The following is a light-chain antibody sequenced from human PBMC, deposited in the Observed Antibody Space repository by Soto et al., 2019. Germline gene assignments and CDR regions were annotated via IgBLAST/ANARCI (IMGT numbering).Light chain of an antibody. CDR1: SSNVGTNT. V-gene: IGLV1-44*01. J-gene: IGLJ1*01. CDR3: AAWDDSLKGYG. CDR2: TDN. Sequence: QSALTQPPSASAPPGQGVTISCSGSSSNVGTNTVTWYQQLSGTAPKLLIYTDNFRSSGVPERFAGSKSGTSASLAISGLQSDDEADSYVAAWDDSLKGYGFGTGTNLTVL.